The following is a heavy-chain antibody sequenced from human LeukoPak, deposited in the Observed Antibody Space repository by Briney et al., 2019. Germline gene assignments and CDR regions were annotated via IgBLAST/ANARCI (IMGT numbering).Heavy chain of an antibody. D-gene: IGHD3-10*01. V-gene: IGHV1-18*01. CDR1: GYTFTSYG. J-gene: IGHJ3*02. CDR3: ARGTIPLWFGESHDAFDI. Sequence: ASVKVSCKASGYTFTSYGISWVRQAPGQGLEWMGWISAYNGNTNYAQKLQGRVTMTTDTSTSTAYMELSSLRSEDTAVYYCARGTIPLWFGESHDAFDIWGQGTMVTVSS. CDR2: ISAYNGNT.